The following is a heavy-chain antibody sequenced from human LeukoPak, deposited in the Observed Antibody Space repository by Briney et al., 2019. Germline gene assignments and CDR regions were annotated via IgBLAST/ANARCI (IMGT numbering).Heavy chain of an antibody. D-gene: IGHD3-10*01. CDR2: ISGSGGST. J-gene: IGHJ4*02. CDR3: AKAPMVRGVIWYFDY. V-gene: IGHV3-23*01. CDR1: GFTFSSYA. Sequence: GGSLRLSCAASGFTFSSYAMSWVRQAPGKGLEWVSAISGSGGSTYYADSVKGRFTISRDNSKNTLYLQMNSLRAEDTAVYYCAKAPMVRGVIWYFDYWGQGTLVTVSS.